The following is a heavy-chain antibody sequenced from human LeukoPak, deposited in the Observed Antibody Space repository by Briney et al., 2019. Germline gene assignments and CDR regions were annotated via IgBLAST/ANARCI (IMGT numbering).Heavy chain of an antibody. Sequence: GASVKVSCKASNYTFTSHDISWVRQAPGQGLEWMGWINTNTGNPTYAQGFTGRFVFSLDTSVSTAYLQISSLKAEDTAVYYCARGIFGVANWFDPWGQGTLVTVSS. V-gene: IGHV7-4-1*02. CDR2: INTNTGNP. CDR3: ARGIFGVANWFDP. CDR1: NYTFTSHD. D-gene: IGHD3-3*01. J-gene: IGHJ5*02.